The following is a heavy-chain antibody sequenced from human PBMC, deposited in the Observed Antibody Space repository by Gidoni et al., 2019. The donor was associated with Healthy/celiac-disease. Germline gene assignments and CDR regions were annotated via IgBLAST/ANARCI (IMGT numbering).Heavy chain of an antibody. J-gene: IGHJ4*02. CDR1: GYTFTGYY. CDR3: ARLYSGSAPFDY. D-gene: IGHD1-26*01. Sequence: QVPLVQSGAEVKKPGASVNVYCKASGYTFTGYYMQWVRQAPGQGLEWMGRINPNSGGTNYAQKFQCRVTMTRDTSISTAYMELSRLRSDDTAVYYCARLYSGSAPFDYWGQGTLVTVSS. V-gene: IGHV1-2*06. CDR2: INPNSGGT.